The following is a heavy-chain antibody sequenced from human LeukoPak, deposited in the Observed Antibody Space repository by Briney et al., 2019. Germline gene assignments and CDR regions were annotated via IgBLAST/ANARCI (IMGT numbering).Heavy chain of an antibody. CDR2: ISAYNGNT. V-gene: IGHV1-18*04. Sequence: GASVKVSCKASGYTFTSYYMHWVRQAPGQGLEWMGWISAYNGNTNYAQKLQGRVTMTTDTSTSTAYMELRSLRSDDTAVYYCARYSSYDTTFDYWGQGTLVTVSS. J-gene: IGHJ4*02. D-gene: IGHD5-12*01. CDR3: ARYSSYDTTFDY. CDR1: GYTFTSYY.